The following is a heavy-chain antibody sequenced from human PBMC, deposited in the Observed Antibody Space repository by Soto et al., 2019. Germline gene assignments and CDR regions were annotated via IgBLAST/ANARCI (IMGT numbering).Heavy chain of an antibody. Sequence: GGSLRLSCAASGFTFSSYWMSWVRQAPGKGLEWVANIKQDGSEKYYVDSVKGRFTISRDNAKNSLYLQMNSLRVEDTAVYYCARVPVFGVVIAFDIWGQGTMVTVSS. CDR1: GFTFSSYW. D-gene: IGHD3-3*01. V-gene: IGHV3-7*01. CDR3: ARVPVFGVVIAFDI. J-gene: IGHJ3*02. CDR2: IKQDGSEK.